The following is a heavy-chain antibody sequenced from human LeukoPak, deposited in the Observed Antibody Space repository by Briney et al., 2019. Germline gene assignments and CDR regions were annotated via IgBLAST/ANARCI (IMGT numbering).Heavy chain of an antibody. CDR1: GGSISSYY. V-gene: IGHV4-59*01. J-gene: IGHJ4*02. CDR3: ARDDQYSYGLDY. CDR2: IYYSGST. Sequence: SETLSLTCTVSGGSISSYYWSWIRQPPGKGLEWIGYIYYSGSTNYNPSLKSRVTISVDTSKNQFSLKLSSVTAADTAVYYCARDDQYSYGLDYWGQGTLVTVSS. D-gene: IGHD5-18*01.